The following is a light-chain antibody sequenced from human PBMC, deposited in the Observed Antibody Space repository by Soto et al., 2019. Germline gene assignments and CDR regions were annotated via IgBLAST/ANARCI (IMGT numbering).Light chain of an antibody. J-gene: IGLJ3*02. CDR2: EVS. V-gene: IGLV2-14*01. CDR1: NSDVGAYNY. CDR3: LSYTITSILV. Sequence: QSALTQPASVSGSPGQSITISCTGTNSDVGAYNYVSWFQQHPGKAPKLIIFEVSNRPSGVSHRFSGSKSGNTASLTISGLQTEDEADYYCLSYTITSILVFGGGTKVTAL.